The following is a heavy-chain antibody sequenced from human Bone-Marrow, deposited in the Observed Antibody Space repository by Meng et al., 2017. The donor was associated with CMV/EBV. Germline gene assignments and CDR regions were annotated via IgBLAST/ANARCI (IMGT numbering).Heavy chain of an antibody. CDR2: IKEDGSDK. CDR3: ARDSSGSDY. V-gene: IGHV3-7*01. CDR1: GFTFRTYW. Sequence: GESLKISCAASGFTFRTYWMSWVRLVPGKGLEWVANIKEDGSDKYYVDSVKGRFTISRDNAKNSLYLQMNSLKAEDTAVYYCARDSSGSDYWGQGTLVTVSS. D-gene: IGHD6-19*01. J-gene: IGHJ4*02.